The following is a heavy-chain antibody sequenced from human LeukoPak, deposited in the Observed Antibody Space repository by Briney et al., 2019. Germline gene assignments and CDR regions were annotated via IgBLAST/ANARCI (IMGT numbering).Heavy chain of an antibody. D-gene: IGHD3-22*01. J-gene: IGHJ4*02. CDR1: GFTFSSYE. CDR3: AKRSSTSSGYFDF. CDR2: ISYDGSNK. Sequence: GGSLRLSCAASGFTFSSYEMHWVRQAPGKGLEWVAVISYDGSNKYYADSVKGRFTISRDNSKNTIYLQMNSLRAEDTAIYYCAKRSSTSSGYFDFWGRGTLVTVSS. V-gene: IGHV3-30*18.